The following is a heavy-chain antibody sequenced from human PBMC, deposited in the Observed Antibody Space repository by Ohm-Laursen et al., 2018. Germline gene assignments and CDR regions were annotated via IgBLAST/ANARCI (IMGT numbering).Heavy chain of an antibody. CDR2: IYHSGST. J-gene: IGHJ4*02. CDR3: AREYCSGGSCYSDQFDY. Sequence: SETLSLTCTVSGGSISSYYWSWIRQPAGKGLEWIGSIYHSGSTYYNPSLKSRVTISVDTSKNKFSLKLSSVTAADTAVYYCAREYCSGGSCYSDQFDYWGQGTLVTVSS. CDR1: GGSISSYY. V-gene: IGHV4-4*07. D-gene: IGHD2-15*01.